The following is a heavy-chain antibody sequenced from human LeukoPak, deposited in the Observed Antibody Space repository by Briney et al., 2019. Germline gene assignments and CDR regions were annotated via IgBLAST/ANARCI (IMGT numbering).Heavy chain of an antibody. J-gene: IGHJ4*02. CDR3: ARVSWGGSFFDY. CDR1: GFTFSDYW. CDR2: IRQDGSEK. V-gene: IGHV3-7*01. D-gene: IGHD1-26*01. Sequence: GGSLRLSCVASGFTFSDYWMSWVRQAPAKGLECVANIRQDGSEKHHLDSVKGRFTISRDNGKNSLFLQMNSLRAEDTAVYYCARVSWGGSFFDYWGRGILVTVSS.